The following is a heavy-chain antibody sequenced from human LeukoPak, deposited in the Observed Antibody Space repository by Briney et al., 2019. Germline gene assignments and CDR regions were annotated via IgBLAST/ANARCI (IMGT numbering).Heavy chain of an antibody. V-gene: IGHV3-23*01. CDR1: GFTFSSYA. CDR2: ISGSGGST. D-gene: IGHD1-14*01. J-gene: IGHJ4*02. Sequence: GGSLRLSCAASGFTFSSYAMSWVRQAPGKGLEWVSAISGSGGSTYYADSVKGRFTISRGNSKNTLYLQMNSLRAEDTAVYYCAKDPESRRTFDYWGQGTLVTVSS. CDR3: AKDPESRRTFDY.